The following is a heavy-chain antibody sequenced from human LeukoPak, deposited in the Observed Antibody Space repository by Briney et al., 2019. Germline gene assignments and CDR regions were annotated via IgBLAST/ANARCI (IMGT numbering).Heavy chain of an antibody. CDR1: GYTFTSYG. J-gene: IGHJ6*03. V-gene: IGHV1-18*01. CDR3: ARDRDSRGNYYVRNYPYNMDV. D-gene: IGHD3-22*01. Sequence: ASVKVSCKGSGYTFTSYGISWPRQAPGQGLEWMGWISAYSGNTKYAQNIQGRVTMTTDTSTSTVYMELRSLRSDDTAVYYCARDRDSRGNYYVRNYPYNMDVWGKGTTVTVSS. CDR2: ISAYSGNT.